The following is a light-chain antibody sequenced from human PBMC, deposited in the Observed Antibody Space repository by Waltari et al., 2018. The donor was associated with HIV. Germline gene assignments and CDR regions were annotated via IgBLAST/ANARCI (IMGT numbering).Light chain of an antibody. CDR2: SDN. J-gene: IGLJ1*01. CDR3: AAWDDSLSVVYV. Sequence: QSVLTQPPSTSGTAGQGVSMSCSGSTSNVASNNVIWYRQVPGAAPKLLMYSDNQRPSGVPDRISGFKSGTSASLAISGLRSEDEADYYCAAWDDSLSVVYVFGTGTKVTVL. CDR1: TSNVASNN. V-gene: IGLV1-47*02.